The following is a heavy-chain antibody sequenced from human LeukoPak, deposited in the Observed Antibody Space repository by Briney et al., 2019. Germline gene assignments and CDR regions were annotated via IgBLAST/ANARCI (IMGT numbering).Heavy chain of an antibody. CDR2: IYYSGST. D-gene: IGHD6-13*01. CDR1: GGSISSSSYY. V-gene: IGHV4-39*07. Sequence: SETLSLTCTVSGGSISSSSYYWGWIRQPPGKGLEWIGSIYYSGSTSYNPSLKSRVTISVDTSKNQFSMKLSSVTAADTAVYYCARASIISYSSPPSGYFDYWGQGTLVTVSS. CDR3: ARASIISYSSPPSGYFDY. J-gene: IGHJ4*02.